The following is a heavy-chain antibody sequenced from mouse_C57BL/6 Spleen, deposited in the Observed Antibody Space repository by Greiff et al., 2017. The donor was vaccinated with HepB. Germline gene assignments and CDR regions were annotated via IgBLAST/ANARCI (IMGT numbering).Heavy chain of an antibody. CDR1: GFTFSSYA. V-gene: IGHV5-4*01. CDR3: ARDLLQDGYHWYFDV. CDR2: ISDGGSYT. Sequence: EVQLVESGGGLVKPGGSLKLSCAASGFTFSSYAMSWVRQTPEKRLEWVATISDGGSYTYYPDNVKGRFTISRDNAKNNLYLQMSHLKSEDTAMYYCARDLLQDGYHWYFDVWGTGTTVTVSS. J-gene: IGHJ1*03. D-gene: IGHD2-3*01.